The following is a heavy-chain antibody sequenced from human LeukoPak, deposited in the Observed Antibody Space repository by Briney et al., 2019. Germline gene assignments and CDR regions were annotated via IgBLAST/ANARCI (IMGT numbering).Heavy chain of an antibody. D-gene: IGHD5-24*01. Sequence: PWGSLRLSCVASGFTFSSYAMNWVRQAPGKGLEWVSGISGSGVSTYYADSVKGRFTISRDNSKNTLYLLMNSLRAEDTAVYYCAKRGDGYNTYYFDYWGQGTLVTVSS. CDR2: ISGSGVST. J-gene: IGHJ4*02. CDR3: AKRGDGYNTYYFDY. V-gene: IGHV3-23*01. CDR1: GFTFSSYA.